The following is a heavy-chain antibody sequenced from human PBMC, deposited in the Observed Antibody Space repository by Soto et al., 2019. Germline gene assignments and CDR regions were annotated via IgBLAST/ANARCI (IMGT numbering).Heavy chain of an antibody. J-gene: IGHJ4*02. CDR1: GGCISSCGYY. CDR3: ARGDHKGYSGRWPLFDY. CDR2: IYYSGST. Sequence: SETLSLTCTVPGGCISSCGYYWSWIRQHPGKGLGWIGYIYYSGSTYYNPSLKSRVTISVDTSKNQFSLKLSSVTAADTAVYYCARGDHKGYSGRWPLFDYWGQGTLVTGSS. D-gene: IGHD6-13*01. V-gene: IGHV4-31*03.